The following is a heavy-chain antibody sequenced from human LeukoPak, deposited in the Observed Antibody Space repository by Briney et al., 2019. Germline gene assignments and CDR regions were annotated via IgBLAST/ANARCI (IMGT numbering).Heavy chain of an antibody. V-gene: IGHV1-8*01. J-gene: IGHJ4*02. Sequence: ASVKVSCKASGYTFTSYDINWVRQATGQGLEWMGWMNPNSGNTGYAQKFQGRVTMTRNTSISTAYMELSSLRSEDTAVYYCASPRAYEKYYFDYWGQGTLVTVSS. CDR2: MNPNSGNT. CDR1: GYTFTSYD. D-gene: IGHD3-3*01. CDR3: ASPRAYEKYYFDY.